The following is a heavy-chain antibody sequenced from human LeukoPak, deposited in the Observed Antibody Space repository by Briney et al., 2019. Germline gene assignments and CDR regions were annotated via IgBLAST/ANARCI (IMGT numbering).Heavy chain of an antibody. CDR2: INPNSGGT. J-gene: IGHJ3*02. Sequence: GASVKVSCKASGYTFSGYYMNWVRQAPGQGLEWMGWINPNSGGTKYAQKFQGRVTMTSDTSISTAYMELSSLISVDTAVYYCARKNDFDIWGQGTLVTVSS. D-gene: IGHD2/OR15-2a*01. CDR3: ARKNDFDI. V-gene: IGHV1-2*02. CDR1: GYTFSGYY.